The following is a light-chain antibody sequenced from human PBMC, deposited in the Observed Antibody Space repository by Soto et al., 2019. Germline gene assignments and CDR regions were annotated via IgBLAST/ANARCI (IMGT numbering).Light chain of an antibody. Sequence: QSVLTQPASVSGSPGQSITISCTGTSSDIGHYDYVSWYQQHPGKAPKLMIYHVTNRPSGVSNRYSGSRSGNSASLTISGLQADDEADYYCCSHTTSHTYVFGSGTKVTVL. CDR3: CSHTTSHTYV. J-gene: IGLJ1*01. V-gene: IGLV2-14*03. CDR1: SSDIGHYDY. CDR2: HVT.